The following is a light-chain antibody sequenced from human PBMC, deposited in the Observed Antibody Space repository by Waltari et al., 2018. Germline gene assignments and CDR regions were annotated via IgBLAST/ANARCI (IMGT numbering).Light chain of an antibody. CDR1: SGDLVIGTR. V-gene: IGLV2-14*03. Sequence: QSALTQPASVSGSPGQSITISCTGTSGDLVIGTRVSWYQQYPGKAPQLMIYDVSSRPSGGSSRFSGSKSGNTASLTISGLQVEDEADYYCSSYTTNTRVFGGGTKLTVL. CDR2: DVS. CDR3: SSYTTNTRV. J-gene: IGLJ3*02.